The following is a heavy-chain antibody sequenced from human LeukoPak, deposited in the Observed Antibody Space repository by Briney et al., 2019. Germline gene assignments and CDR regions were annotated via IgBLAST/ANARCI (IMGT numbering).Heavy chain of an antibody. Sequence: SETLSLTCTVSGGSISSSSYYWGWIRQPPGKGLGWIGSIYYSGSTYYNPSLKSRVTISVDTSKNQFSLKLSSVTAADTAVYYCARVRVVVAATPFDYWGQGTLVTVSS. J-gene: IGHJ4*02. V-gene: IGHV4-39*07. CDR2: IYYSGST. CDR1: GGSISSSSYY. CDR3: ARVRVVVAATPFDY. D-gene: IGHD2-15*01.